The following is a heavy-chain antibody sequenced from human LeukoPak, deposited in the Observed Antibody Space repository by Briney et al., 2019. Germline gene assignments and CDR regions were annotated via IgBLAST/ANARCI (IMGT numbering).Heavy chain of an antibody. D-gene: IGHD6-13*01. V-gene: IGHV3-48*02. Sequence: GGSLRLSCAASGFTFSSYNMNWVRQAPGKGLEWLSYISTNSGTIYYADSVKGRFTISRDNAKDSLYLQMNSLRDEDTAVYYCARDPYIVAAGIDYWGQGTLVTVS. CDR2: ISTNSGTI. CDR3: ARDPYIVAAGIDY. J-gene: IGHJ4*02. CDR1: GFTFSSYN.